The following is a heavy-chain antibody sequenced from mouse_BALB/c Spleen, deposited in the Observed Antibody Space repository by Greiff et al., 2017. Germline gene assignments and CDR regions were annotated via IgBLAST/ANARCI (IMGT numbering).Heavy chain of an antibody. CDR1: GFAFSSYD. V-gene: IGHV5-12-1*01. Sequence: EVKVVESGGGLVKPGGSLKLSCAASGFAFSSYDMSWVRQTPEKRLEWVAYISSGGGSTYYPDTVKGRFTISRDNAKNTLYLQMSSLKSEDTAMYYCARRDRYDEAMDYWGQGTSVTVSS. D-gene: IGHD2-14*01. CDR3: ARRDRYDEAMDY. CDR2: ISSGGGST. J-gene: IGHJ4*01.